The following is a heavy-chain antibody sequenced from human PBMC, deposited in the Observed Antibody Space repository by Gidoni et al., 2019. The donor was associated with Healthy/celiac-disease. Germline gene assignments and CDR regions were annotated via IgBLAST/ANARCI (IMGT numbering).Heavy chain of an antibody. CDR2: IYYSGST. J-gene: IGHJ3*02. V-gene: IGHV4-39*01. Sequence: QLQLQESGPGLVKPSETLSLTCTVPGCSISSSSYYCGWIRQPPGKGLEWIGSIYYSGSTYYNPSLKSRVTISVDTSKNQFSLKLSSVTAADTAVYYCARRDPRGSRNAFDIWGQGTMVTVSS. CDR3: ARRDPRGSRNAFDI. CDR1: GCSISSSSYY.